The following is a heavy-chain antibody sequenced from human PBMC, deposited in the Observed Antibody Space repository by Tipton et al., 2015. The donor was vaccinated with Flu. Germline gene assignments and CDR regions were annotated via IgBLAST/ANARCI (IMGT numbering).Heavy chain of an antibody. Sequence: TLSLTCTVSGGSITNDKYSWSWIRQPAGKGLEWIGRIYTSGSTKYNPSLESRVTISIDTSKNQFSLKLSSVTAADTAVYYCARALQNYFDYWGQGTLVTVSS. V-gene: IGHV4-61*02. CDR2: IYTSGST. CDR1: GGSITNDKYS. CDR3: ARALQNYFDY. J-gene: IGHJ4*02.